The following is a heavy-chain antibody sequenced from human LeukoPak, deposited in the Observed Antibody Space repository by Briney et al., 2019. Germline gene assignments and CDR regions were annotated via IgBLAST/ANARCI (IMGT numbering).Heavy chain of an antibody. CDR1: GFTFSSYP. Sequence: GGSLRLSCAASGFTFSSYPMHWVRQAPGKGLEWVAVISHDGRNIHYADSVKGRFSISRDTSKNTLYVQMNSLRAEDTAVYYCARGYCSGGSCYNWGDFNIWGQGTMVTVSS. D-gene: IGHD2-15*01. J-gene: IGHJ3*02. CDR3: ARGYCSGGSCYNWGDFNI. CDR2: ISHDGRNI. V-gene: IGHV3-30*04.